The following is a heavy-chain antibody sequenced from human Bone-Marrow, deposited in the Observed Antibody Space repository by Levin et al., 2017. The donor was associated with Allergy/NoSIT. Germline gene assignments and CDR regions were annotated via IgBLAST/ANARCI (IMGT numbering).Heavy chain of an antibody. V-gene: IGHV3-72*01. CDR3: AGTYCTGGACTRPFDY. CDR2: IRGKAYSYTT. Sequence: GGSLRLSCAASGFTFSDHYMDWVRQAPGKGLEWVGRIRGKAYSYTTEYAASVKGRFTISRDDSKNSLYLQMNSLKTADTAVYYCAGTYCTGGACTRPFDYWGQGTLVTVSS. D-gene: IGHD2-8*02. J-gene: IGHJ4*02. CDR1: GFTFSDHY.